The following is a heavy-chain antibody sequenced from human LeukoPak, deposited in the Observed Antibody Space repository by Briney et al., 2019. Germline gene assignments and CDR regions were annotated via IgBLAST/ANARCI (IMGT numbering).Heavy chain of an antibody. V-gene: IGHV1-18*01. J-gene: IGHJ4*02. D-gene: IGHD1-14*01. Sequence: ASVKVSCKASGYTFTSYGISWVRQAPGQGLEWMGWISAYNGNTSYAQKFQGRVTMTRDTSTSTAYMELRNLRSDDTAVYYCARDRSNHDYWGQGTLVTVSS. CDR3: ARDRSNHDY. CDR1: GYTFTSYG. CDR2: ISAYNGNT.